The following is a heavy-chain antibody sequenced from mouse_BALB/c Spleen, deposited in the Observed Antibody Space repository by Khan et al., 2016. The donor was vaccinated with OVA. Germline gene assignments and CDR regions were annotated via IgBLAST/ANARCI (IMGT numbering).Heavy chain of an antibody. CDR2: IYPGTGST. D-gene: IGHD2-5*01. J-gene: IGHJ4*01. CDR3: ARSDYNSTYAMDY. CDR1: GYIFTSYW. Sequence: QVQLKESGAELVRPGASVKLSCKTSGYIFTSYWIHWVKQRSGQGLAWIARIYPGTGSTYSNEKLKGKATLTADKSYSTAYMQLSSLKSEDSSVYFWARSDYNSTYAMDYWAQGTSVTVSS. V-gene: IGHV1S132*01.